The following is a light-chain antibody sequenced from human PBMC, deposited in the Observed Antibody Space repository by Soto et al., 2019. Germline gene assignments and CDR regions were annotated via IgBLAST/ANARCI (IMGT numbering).Light chain of an antibody. J-gene: IGKJ4*01. Sequence: IQMTQSPSSLSASVGDRVTITCRASQNVDTYLNWYQQKPGRAPQLLIFAASSLQSGVPARFSGSGSGTDFTLTISSLQPEDFAVYYCEQDYNLPKTFGGGTKVDIK. CDR1: QNVDTY. V-gene: IGKV1-39*01. CDR2: AAS. CDR3: EQDYNLPKT.